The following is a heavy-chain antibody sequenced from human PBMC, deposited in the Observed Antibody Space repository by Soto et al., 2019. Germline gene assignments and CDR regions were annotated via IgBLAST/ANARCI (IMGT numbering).Heavy chain of an antibody. CDR1: GGTFSSKT. V-gene: IGHV1-69*06. Sequence: QVQLVQSGAEVKKPGSSVKISCKASGGTFSSKTINWVRQAAGQGLEWMGGIIPIFGAANYAQKFQGRVTITADKSTNTEYMELSSLTSEYTAVYYCASKAACGGDCYALDSWGQGTLVTVSS. D-gene: IGHD2-21*02. J-gene: IGHJ4*02. CDR3: ASKAACGGDCYALDS. CDR2: IIPIFGAA.